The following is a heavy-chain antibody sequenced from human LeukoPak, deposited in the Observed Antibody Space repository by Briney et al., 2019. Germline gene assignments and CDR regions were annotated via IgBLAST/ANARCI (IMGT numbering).Heavy chain of an antibody. V-gene: IGHV3-9*01. CDR1: GFTFDDYA. J-gene: IGHJ3*02. CDR2: ISWNSGSI. D-gene: IGHD3-22*01. CDR3: VKSQADYYDSSGYYSDDAFDI. Sequence: GGSLRLSCAASGFTFDDYAMHWVRQAPGKGLEWVSGISWNSGSIGYADSVKGRFTISRDNAKNSLYLQMNSLRAEDTALYYCVKSQADYYDSSGYYSDDAFDIWGQGTMVTVSS.